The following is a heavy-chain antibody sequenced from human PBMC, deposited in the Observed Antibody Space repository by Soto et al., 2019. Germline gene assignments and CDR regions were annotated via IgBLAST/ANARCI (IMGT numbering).Heavy chain of an antibody. Sequence: PSETLSLTCTVSSGSINNYYWSWIRQPPGRGLEWIAYIYYSGSTNYNPSFKSRVTISVDTSKNQFSLKLSSVTAADTAVYYCASSNIAAAGFYYYGMDVWGRGTTVTVSS. CDR1: SGSINNYY. D-gene: IGHD6-13*01. J-gene: IGHJ6*02. V-gene: IGHV4-59*01. CDR3: ASSNIAAAGFYYYGMDV. CDR2: IYYSGST.